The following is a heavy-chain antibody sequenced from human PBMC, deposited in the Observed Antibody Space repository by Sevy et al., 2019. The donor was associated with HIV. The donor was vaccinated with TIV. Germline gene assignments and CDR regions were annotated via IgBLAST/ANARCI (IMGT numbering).Heavy chain of an antibody. Sequence: GGSLRLSCAASGFTVSSNYMSWVRQAPGKGLEWVSVIYSGGSTYYADSVKGRFTISRDNSKNTLYLQMNSLRAEDTAVYYCARDGVGDPFEALDIWGQGTMVTVSS. J-gene: IGHJ3*02. V-gene: IGHV3-53*01. CDR2: IYSGGST. CDR1: GFTVSSNY. CDR3: ARDGVGDPFEALDI. D-gene: IGHD1-26*01.